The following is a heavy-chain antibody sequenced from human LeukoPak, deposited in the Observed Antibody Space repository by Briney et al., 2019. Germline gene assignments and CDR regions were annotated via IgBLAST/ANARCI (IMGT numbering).Heavy chain of an antibody. Sequence: PGGSLRLSCAASGFTFSNNWMSWVRQAPGKGLEWVANIKQDGSEKNYVDSVKGRFTISRDNAKNSLSLQMNSLRAEDTAVYYCAREELRRITMWGYMDVWGKGTTVTISS. V-gene: IGHV3-7*01. D-gene: IGHD3-10*02. CDR2: IKQDGSEK. J-gene: IGHJ6*03. CDR1: GFTFSNNW. CDR3: AREELRRITMWGYMDV.